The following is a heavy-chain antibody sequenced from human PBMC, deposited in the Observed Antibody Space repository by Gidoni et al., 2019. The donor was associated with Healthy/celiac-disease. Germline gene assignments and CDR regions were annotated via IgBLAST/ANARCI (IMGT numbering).Heavy chain of an antibody. CDR2: ISGSGGST. D-gene: IGHD3-22*01. CDR3: AKVGGAKTYYYDSSGYWDDY. J-gene: IGHJ4*02. V-gene: IGHV3-23*01. CDR1: GFTFSSYA. Sequence: EVQLLESGGGLVQPGGSLRLSCAASGFTFSSYAMSWVRQAPGKGLEWVSAISGSGGSTYYADSVKGRFTISRDNSKNTLYLQMNSMRAEDTAVYYCAKVGGAKTYYYDSSGYWDDYWGQGTLVTVSS.